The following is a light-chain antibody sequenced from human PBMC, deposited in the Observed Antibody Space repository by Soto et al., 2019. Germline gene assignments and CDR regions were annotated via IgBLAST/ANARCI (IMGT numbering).Light chain of an antibody. Sequence: DIVMTQSPDSLAVSLGERATINCKSSQGVLYSSNNKNYLTWYQQKPGQPPKLLFYWTSTRESGVPDRLCASGSGTDFTLAISSLQAEDVALYYCQQYYSFPYTFGQGTKLEI. V-gene: IGKV4-1*01. CDR2: WTS. J-gene: IGKJ2*01. CDR1: QGVLYSSNNKNY. CDR3: QQYYSFPYT.